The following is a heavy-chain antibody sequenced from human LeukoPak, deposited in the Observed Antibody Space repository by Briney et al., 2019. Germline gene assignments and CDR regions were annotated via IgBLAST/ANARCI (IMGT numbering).Heavy chain of an antibody. J-gene: IGHJ4*02. Sequence: AGGSLRLSCAASGFTFSSFAMTWVRQAPGTGLEWVSTLRSNGDTAYNADSVKGRFTISRDNSKNTVYLQMNSLRAEDTAIYYCAKSRVGYDYWGQGTLVTVSS. D-gene: IGHD5-12*01. V-gene: IGHV3-23*01. CDR1: GFTFSSFA. CDR3: AKSRVGYDY. CDR2: LRSNGDTA.